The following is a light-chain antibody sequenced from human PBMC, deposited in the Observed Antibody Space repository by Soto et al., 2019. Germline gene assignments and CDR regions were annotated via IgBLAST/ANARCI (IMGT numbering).Light chain of an antibody. J-gene: IGKJ4*01. CDR3: EQYCSSALT. Sequence: EIVLTQSPGTLPLFPGDRATHYCRASQSFTPHQLGVTRHYLAWYRQKPGQAPRLLMYGASSRATGIPDRFSASGSGKYFTVTISRLAPEDFAVYYDEQYCSSALTFGVGTRVEVK. CDR2: GAS. V-gene: IGKV3-20*01. CDR1: QSFTPHQLGVTRHY.